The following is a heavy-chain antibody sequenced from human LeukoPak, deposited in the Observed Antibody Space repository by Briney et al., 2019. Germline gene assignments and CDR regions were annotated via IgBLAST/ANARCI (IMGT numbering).Heavy chain of an antibody. J-gene: IGHJ4*02. CDR1: GGSITSSTYY. CDR2: IYYTGST. V-gene: IGHV4-39*07. Sequence: SETLSLTCTVSGGSITSSTYYWAWIRQPPGKGLEWIGTIYYTGSTYYNPSLKSRVTISVDTSKNQFSLKLSSVTAADTAVYYCARDRGSQTAIFDYWGQGTLVTVSS. D-gene: IGHD2-21*02. CDR3: ARDRGSQTAIFDY.